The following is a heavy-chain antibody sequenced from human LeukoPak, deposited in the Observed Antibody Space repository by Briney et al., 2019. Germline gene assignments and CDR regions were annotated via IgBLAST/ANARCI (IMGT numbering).Heavy chain of an antibody. D-gene: IGHD6-6*01. J-gene: IGHJ4*02. Sequence: ETLSLTCTVSGGSISSGGYYWSWIRQAPGKGPEWVANIKQDGSQRYYVDSVRGRFTISRDNAKNSLFLQMNGLRAEDTAVYYCARRGGSSSRRSPIDYWGQGTLVTVSS. CDR1: GGSISSGGYY. V-gene: IGHV3-7*01. CDR3: ARRGGSSSRRSPIDY. CDR2: IKQDGSQR.